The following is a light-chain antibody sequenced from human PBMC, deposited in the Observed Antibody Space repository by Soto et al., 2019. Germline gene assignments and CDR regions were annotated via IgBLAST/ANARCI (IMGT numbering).Light chain of an antibody. J-gene: IGLJ1*01. CDR1: SSDVGRYNY. Sequence: QSALTQPASVSGSPGPSITISCTGTSSDVGRYNYVSWYQQHPGKAPKLIISDVTDRPSGVSNRFSGSKSGSTASLTISGLQAEDEADYYCNSYTGTSARYVFGTGTKLTVL. CDR3: NSYTGTSARYV. V-gene: IGLV2-14*03. CDR2: DVT.